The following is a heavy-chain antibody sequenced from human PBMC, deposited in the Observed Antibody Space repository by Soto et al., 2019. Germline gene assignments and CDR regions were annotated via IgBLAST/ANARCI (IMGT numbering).Heavy chain of an antibody. V-gene: IGHV1-69*01. CDR2: IIPTFGTP. D-gene: IGHD4-17*01. CDR1: GDTFCRYA. CDR3: ARVAYGDYGVEV. Sequence: QVQLVQSGAEVKKPGSSVKVSCKASGDTFCRYAISWVRQVPGQGLEWMGGIIPTFGTPNYAQKFQGRVTIIADESTCTVYMEVSSLTSEDTAMYYCARVAYGDYGVEVWGQETTVTVSS. J-gene: IGHJ6*02.